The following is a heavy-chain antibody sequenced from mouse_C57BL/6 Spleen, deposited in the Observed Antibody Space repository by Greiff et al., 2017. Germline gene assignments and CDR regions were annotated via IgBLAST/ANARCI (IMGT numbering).Heavy chain of an antibody. Sequence: QVQLQQSGAELVKPGASVKMSCKASGYTFTSYWITWVKQRPGQGLEWIGDIYPGSGSTNYNEKFKSKATLTVDTSSSTAYMQLSSLTSEDSAVYYCARIPITTVVYWYFDVWATGTTVTVSS. CDR2: IYPGSGST. V-gene: IGHV1-55*01. J-gene: IGHJ1*03. D-gene: IGHD1-1*01. CDR3: ARIPITTVVYWYFDV. CDR1: GYTFTSYW.